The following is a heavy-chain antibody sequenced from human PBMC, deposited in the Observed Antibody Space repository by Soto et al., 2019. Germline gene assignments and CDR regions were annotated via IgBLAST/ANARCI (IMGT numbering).Heavy chain of an antibody. CDR2: INHSGST. V-gene: IGHV4-34*01. J-gene: IGHJ6*02. D-gene: IGHD4-17*01. CDR3: ARGRVEAVTYYYYGMDV. CDR1: GGSFSGYY. Sequence: QVQLQQWGAGLLKPSETLFLTCAVYGGSFSGYYWSWIRQPPGKGLEWIGEINHSGSTNYNPSLKSRVTISVDTSKNQFSLKLSSVTAADTAVYYCARGRVEAVTYYYYGMDVWGQGTTVTVSS.